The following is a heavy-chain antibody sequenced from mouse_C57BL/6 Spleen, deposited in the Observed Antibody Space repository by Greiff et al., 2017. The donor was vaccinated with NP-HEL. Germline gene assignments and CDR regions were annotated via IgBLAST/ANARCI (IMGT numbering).Heavy chain of an antibody. CDR3: AREDYDYDGGPWFAY. CDR2: IDPNSGGT. CDR1: GYTFPSSW. D-gene: IGHD2-4*01. Sequence: QVQLQQPGAELVKPGASVKLSCKASGYTFPSSWMHWVKQRPGRGLEWIGRIDPNSGGTKYNEKFKSKATLTVDKPSSTAYMQLSSLTSEDSAVYYCAREDYDYDGGPWFAYWGQGTLVTDSA. J-gene: IGHJ3*01. V-gene: IGHV1-72*01.